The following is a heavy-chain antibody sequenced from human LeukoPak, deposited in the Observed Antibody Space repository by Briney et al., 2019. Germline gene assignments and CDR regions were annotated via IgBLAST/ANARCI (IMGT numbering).Heavy chain of an antibody. D-gene: IGHD3-16*01. CDR2: INHSGST. CDR1: GGSFSGYY. J-gene: IGHJ2*01. CDR3: ARHELGGIRHLDL. V-gene: IGHV4-34*01. Sequence: SETLSLTCAVYGGSFSGYYWSWIRQPPGKGLEWIGEINHSGSTNYNPSLKSRVTISVDTSKNQFSLKLTSVTAADTSLYYCARHELGGIRHLDLWGRGTLVTVSS.